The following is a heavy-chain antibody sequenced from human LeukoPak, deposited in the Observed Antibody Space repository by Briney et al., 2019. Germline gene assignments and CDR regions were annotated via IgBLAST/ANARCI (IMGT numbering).Heavy chain of an antibody. V-gene: IGHV1-69*04. CDR1: GGTFSSYA. CDR2: IIPILGIA. Sequence: SVKVSCKASGGTFSSYAISWVRQAPGQGLEWMGRIIPILGIANYAQKFQGRVTITADKSTSTAYMELSSLRSEDTAVYYCARGEDYYDSSGYYYDQYYFDYWGQGTLVTVSS. D-gene: IGHD3-22*01. J-gene: IGHJ4*02. CDR3: ARGEDYYDSSGYYYDQYYFDY.